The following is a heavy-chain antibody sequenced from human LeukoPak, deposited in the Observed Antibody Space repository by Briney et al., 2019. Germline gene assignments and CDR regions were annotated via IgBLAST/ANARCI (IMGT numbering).Heavy chain of an antibody. V-gene: IGHV3-48*01. CDR3: AKDRVATIESLDY. CDR1: GFTFSSYS. CDR2: ISSSSSTI. Sequence: GGSLRLSCADSGFTFSSYSMNWVRQAPGKGLEWVSYISSSSSTIYYADSVKGRFTISRDNAKNSLYLQMNSLRAEDTAVYYCAKDRVATIESLDYWGQGTLVTVSS. D-gene: IGHD5-24*01. J-gene: IGHJ4*02.